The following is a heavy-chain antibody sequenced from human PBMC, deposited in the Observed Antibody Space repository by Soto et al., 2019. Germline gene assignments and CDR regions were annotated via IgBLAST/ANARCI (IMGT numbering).Heavy chain of an antibody. J-gene: IGHJ4*02. CDR1: GYIFTSYG. Sequence: VQLVQSGGEVKKPGDSVKVSCKASGYIFTSYGITWVRQAPGQGLEWMGWIGTHNIDTNYAQKFQGRVTLTLDTSTSTAYMELRSLRSDDTAVYYCARQITIFGMIIVYFEYWGQGTLVTFSA. CDR3: ARQITIFGMIIVYFEY. V-gene: IGHV1-18*01. CDR2: IGTHNIDT. D-gene: IGHD3-3*01.